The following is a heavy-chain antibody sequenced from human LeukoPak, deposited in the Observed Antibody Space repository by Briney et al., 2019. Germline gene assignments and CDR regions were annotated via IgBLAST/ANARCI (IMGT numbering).Heavy chain of an antibody. V-gene: IGHV3-7*01. CDR3: ARVQHEWLMDY. CDR1: GFTFSSYW. CDR2: IKQDGSEK. D-gene: IGHD3-3*01. Sequence: GGSLRLSCAAPGFTFSSYWMTWVRQAPGKGLEWVANIKQDGSEKYYVDSVKGRFTISRDNAKNSLYLQMNSLRAEDTAVYYCARVQHEWLMDYWGQGTLVTVSS. J-gene: IGHJ4*02.